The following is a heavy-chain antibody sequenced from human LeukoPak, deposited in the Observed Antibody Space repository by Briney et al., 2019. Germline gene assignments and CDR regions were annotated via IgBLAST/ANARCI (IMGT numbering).Heavy chain of an antibody. CDR1: GLIFSSYS. Sequence: TPGGSLRLSCAASGLIFSSYSMNWVRQAPGKGLEWVSSISSSSNYIYYADSVKGRFTISRDNAKNSLYLQMNSLRAEDTAVYYCARVPHAMVRGVIITEFYFDYWGQGTLVTVSS. J-gene: IGHJ4*02. CDR2: ISSSSNYI. CDR3: ARVPHAMVRGVIITEFYFDY. D-gene: IGHD3-10*01. V-gene: IGHV3-21*01.